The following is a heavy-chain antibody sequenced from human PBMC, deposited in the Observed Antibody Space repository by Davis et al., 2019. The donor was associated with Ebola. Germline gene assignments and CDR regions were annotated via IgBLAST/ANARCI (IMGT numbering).Heavy chain of an antibody. J-gene: IGHJ4*02. CDR2: ISSSASYK. CDR1: GFTFSVYY. CDR3: AQQLGDYGGNALRY. V-gene: IGHV3-11*06. D-gene: IGHD4-23*01. Sequence: PGGSLRLYCAASGFTFSVYYMSWIRQAPGKGPEWVSSISSSASYKNYADSVKGRFTISRDDAKKSLYLQMDSLRAEDTAVYYCAQQLGDYGGNALRYWGQGTLVTVSS.